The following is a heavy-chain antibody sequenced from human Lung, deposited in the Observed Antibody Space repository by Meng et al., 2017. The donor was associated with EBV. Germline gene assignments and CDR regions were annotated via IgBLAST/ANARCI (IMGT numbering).Heavy chain of an antibody. V-gene: IGHV4-31*03. J-gene: IGHJ4*02. D-gene: IGHD3-10*01. CDR2: IYYTGSS. Sequence: QVQLQESGPGLVQPSQTLSLTCTVSGGSVISGGYYWSWTRQQPGKGLEWIGYIYYTGSSFYNPSLKSRVTISVDTSKNQFSLNLSSVTAADTAVYYCANAGRFGESLGDYWGQGILVTVSS. CDR1: GGSVISGGYY. CDR3: ANAGRFGESLGDY.